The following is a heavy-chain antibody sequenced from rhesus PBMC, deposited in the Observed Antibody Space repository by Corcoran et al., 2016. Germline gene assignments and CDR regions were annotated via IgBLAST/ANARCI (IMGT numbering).Heavy chain of an antibody. Sequence: QLQLQESGPGLVKPSETLSLTCAVSGCSISSSNRWSWIRLPSGTGLEWIGRVSGCGGSTNDNPSLKSRVTISKDTSKNQFSLKLSSVTAADTAVYYCARGSWSFDYWGQGVLVTVSS. V-gene: IGHV4-57*02. CDR3: ARGSWSFDY. J-gene: IGHJ4*01. CDR1: GCSISSSNR. CDR2: VSGCGGST. D-gene: IGHD6-13*01.